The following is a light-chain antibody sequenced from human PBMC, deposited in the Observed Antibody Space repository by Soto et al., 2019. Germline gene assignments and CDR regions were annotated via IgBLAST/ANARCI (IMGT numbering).Light chain of an antibody. CDR1: SSDVGGYNF. J-gene: IGLJ2*01. Sequence: HSALTQPASVSGSPGQSITISCTGTSSDVGGYNFVSWYQQHPGKAPKLMIYEVINRPSGVSNRFSGSKSGNTASLTISGLQAEDEADYYCSSYTSSSIYVVFGGGTKVTVL. CDR3: SSYTSSSIYVV. CDR2: EVI. V-gene: IGLV2-14*01.